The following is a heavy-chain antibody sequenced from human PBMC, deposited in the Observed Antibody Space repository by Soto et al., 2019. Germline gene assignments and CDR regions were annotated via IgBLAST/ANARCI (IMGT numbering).Heavy chain of an antibody. Sequence: QVQLVESGGGVVQPGRSLRLSCAASGFTFSTYGMHWVRQAPGKGLEWVAVIWYDGSRKYYADSVKGRFTISRDNSENTLYLQMNSLRAEDTAVYYCARILDTAGMDVWGQGTTVTVSS. CDR3: ARILDTAGMDV. J-gene: IGHJ6*02. CDR2: IWYDGSRK. V-gene: IGHV3-33*01. D-gene: IGHD5-18*01. CDR1: GFTFSTYG.